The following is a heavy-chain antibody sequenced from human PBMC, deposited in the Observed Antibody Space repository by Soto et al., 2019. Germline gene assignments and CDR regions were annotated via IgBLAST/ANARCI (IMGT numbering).Heavy chain of an antibody. CDR1: GFTFSGSP. Sequence: EVQLVESGGGLVQPGGSLKLSCAASGFTFSGSPMHWVRQASGKGLEWVGRIRTKANSYATEYGASVKGRFTISRDDSKNTAYLQMNSLKTEDTAVYYCFRRAGDVWGKGTKVTVSS. V-gene: IGHV3-73*01. CDR2: IRTKANSYAT. J-gene: IGHJ6*03. CDR3: FRRAGDV.